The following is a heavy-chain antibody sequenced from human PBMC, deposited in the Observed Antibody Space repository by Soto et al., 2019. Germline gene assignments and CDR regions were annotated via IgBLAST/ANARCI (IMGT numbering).Heavy chain of an antibody. CDR1: GYTFTSYG. CDR3: ARDQSLRFLEWLSDYYYYGMDV. V-gene: IGHV1-18*04. J-gene: IGHJ6*02. CDR2: ISAYNGNT. D-gene: IGHD3-3*01. Sequence: GASVKVSCKASGYTFTSYGISWVRQAPGQGLEWMGWISAYNGNTNYAQKLQGRVTMTTDTSTSIAYMELRSLRSDDTAVYYCARDQSLRFLEWLSDYYYYGMDVWGQGTTVTVS.